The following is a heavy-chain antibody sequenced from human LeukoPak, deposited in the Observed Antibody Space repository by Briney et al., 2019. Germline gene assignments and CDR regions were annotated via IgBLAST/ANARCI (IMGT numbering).Heavy chain of an antibody. CDR1: SFSAYY. CDR3: AGHHPRNTVDF. J-gene: IGHJ4*02. CDR2: ISDIGSI. D-gene: IGHD2/OR15-2a*01. Sequence: SSETLSLTWSFSAYYWSWIRQPPGKGLEWIAYISDIGSINYNPSLKSRVTISLDTSKNQFSLKLSSVTAADTAVYYCAGHHPRNTVDFWGQGTLVTVSS. V-gene: IGHV4-59*08.